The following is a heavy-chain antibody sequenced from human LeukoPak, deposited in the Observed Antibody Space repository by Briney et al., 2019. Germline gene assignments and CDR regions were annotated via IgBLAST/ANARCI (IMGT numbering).Heavy chain of an antibody. J-gene: IGHJ6*02. Sequence: SETQSLSCTVSGDSISYDYWSWNWQPPGKGLEWIGYIYYSGSTDYNPSLKSRVSISVDTSKNQFSLKLNSVTPADTAVYYCARDGRISPYSGMDVWGQGATVSVSS. V-gene: IGHV4-59*01. CDR1: GDSISYDY. CDR2: IYYSGST. CDR3: ARDGRISPYSGMDV. D-gene: IGHD1-26*01.